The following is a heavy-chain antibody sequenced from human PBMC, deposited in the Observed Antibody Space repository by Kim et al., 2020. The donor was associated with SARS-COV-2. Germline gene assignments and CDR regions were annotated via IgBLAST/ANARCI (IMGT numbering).Heavy chain of an antibody. V-gene: IGHV4-34*01. CDR2: INHSGST. CDR3: AIPYGSGSYNDSPNPPPYYYYGMDV. J-gene: IGHJ6*02. CDR1: GGSFSGYY. D-gene: IGHD3-10*01. Sequence: SETLSLTCAVYGGSFSGYYWSWIRQPPGKGLEWIGEINHSGSTNYNPSLKSRVTISVDTSKNQFSLKLSSVTAADTAVYYCAIPYGSGSYNDSPNPPPYYYYGMDVWGQGTTVTVSS.